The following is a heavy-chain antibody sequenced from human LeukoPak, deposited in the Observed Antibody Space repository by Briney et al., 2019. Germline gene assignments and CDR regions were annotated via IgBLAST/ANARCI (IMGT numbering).Heavy chain of an antibody. J-gene: IGHJ4*02. CDR2: IYYGRTT. CDR3: VRHDGRGGATMGALDS. CDR1: AGSISSSSHH. D-gene: IGHD5-12*01. V-gene: IGHV4-39*01. Sequence: SETLSLTCTVSAGSISSSSHHWGRIRQSPGKGLEWIGSIYYGRTTYYNPFLNSRVTISVVTSKNQFSLQLNSVTAADTAVYYCVRHDGRGGATMGALDSWGQGSLVTVSS.